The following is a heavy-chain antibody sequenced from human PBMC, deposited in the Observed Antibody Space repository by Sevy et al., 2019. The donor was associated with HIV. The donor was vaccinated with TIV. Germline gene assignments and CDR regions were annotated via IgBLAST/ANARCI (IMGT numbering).Heavy chain of an antibody. CDR2: INPNSGGT. V-gene: IGHV1-2*06. J-gene: IGHJ4*02. Sequence: APVKASCKASGYTFTGYYMHWVRQAPGQGLEWMGRINPNSGGTNYAQKFQGRVTMTRDTSISTAYMELSRLRSDDTAVYYCARDLGRGYFDYWGQGTLVTVSS. CDR3: ARDLGRGYFDY. CDR1: GYTFTGYY. D-gene: IGHD3-10*01.